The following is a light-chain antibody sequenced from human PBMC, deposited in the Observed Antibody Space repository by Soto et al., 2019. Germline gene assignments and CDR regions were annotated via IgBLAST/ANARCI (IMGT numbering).Light chain of an antibody. J-gene: IGKJ1*01. CDR1: QSVDTY. V-gene: IGKV3-15*01. Sequence: EIVMTQSPATLSVSPGDRATLSCRASQSVDTYFAWYQQKPGQAPRLLIYGASTRATGIPARFSGSGSGTEFTLIISSLQSEDFAVYYCQQYNIWPTFGQGTKVEIK. CDR2: GAS. CDR3: QQYNIWPT.